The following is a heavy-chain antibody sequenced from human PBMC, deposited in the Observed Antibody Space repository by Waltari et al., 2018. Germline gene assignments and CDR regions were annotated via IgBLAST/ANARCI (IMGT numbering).Heavy chain of an antibody. J-gene: IGHJ6*02. Sequence: QVQLVQSGAEVKKPGSSVKVSCKASGGTFSSYAISWVRQAPGQGLEWMGGIIPIFGTANYAQKCQGRVTITADESTSTAYMELSSLRSEDTAVYYCARGGGQDFWSGYYYYYYYGMDVWGQGTTVTVSS. CDR2: IIPIFGTA. CDR1: GGTFSSYA. V-gene: IGHV1-69*13. CDR3: ARGGGQDFWSGYYYYYYYGMDV. D-gene: IGHD3-3*01.